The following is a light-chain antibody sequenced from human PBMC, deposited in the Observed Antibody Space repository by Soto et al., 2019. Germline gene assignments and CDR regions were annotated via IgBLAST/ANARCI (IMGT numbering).Light chain of an antibody. CDR1: QDIAAN. Sequence: DIQVTQSPSSVAASVGDRVTITCRASQDIAANLAWYPHTPGSAPELLIHAASSLQSGVPSRFSGSGSGTDFTPTIHSLQHEELATYYCQQLHGYPITCGQGTRPEIK. CDR2: AAS. CDR3: QQLHGYPIT. V-gene: IGKV1D-12*01. J-gene: IGKJ5*01.